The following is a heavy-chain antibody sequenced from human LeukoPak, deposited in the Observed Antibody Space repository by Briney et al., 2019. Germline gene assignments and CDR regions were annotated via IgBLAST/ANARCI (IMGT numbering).Heavy chain of an antibody. Sequence: SETLSLTCTDSGGSISSYYWSWIRQPPGKGLEWIGYIYYSGSTNYNPSLKSRVTISVDTSKNQFSLKLSSVTAADTAVYYCARAVGWFGALDYWGQGTLVTVSS. J-gene: IGHJ4*02. V-gene: IGHV4-59*01. CDR3: ARAVGWFGALDY. D-gene: IGHD3-10*01. CDR1: GGSISSYY. CDR2: IYYSGST.